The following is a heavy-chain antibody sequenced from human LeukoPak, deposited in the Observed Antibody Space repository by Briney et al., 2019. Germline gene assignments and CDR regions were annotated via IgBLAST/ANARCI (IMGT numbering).Heavy chain of an antibody. CDR1: GFTFSSYW. V-gene: IGHV3-7*01. Sequence: GGSLRLSCAASGFTFSSYWMSWVRQAPGEGLEWVANIKQDGSEKYYVDSVKGRFTISRDNAKNSLYLQMNSLRAEDTAVYYCARVASGYVRGRWFDPWGQGTLVTVSS. J-gene: IGHJ5*02. CDR3: ARVASGYVRGRWFDP. D-gene: IGHD5-12*01. CDR2: IKQDGSEK.